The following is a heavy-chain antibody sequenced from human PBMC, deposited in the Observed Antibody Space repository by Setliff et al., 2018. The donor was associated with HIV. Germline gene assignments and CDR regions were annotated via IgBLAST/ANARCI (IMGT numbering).Heavy chain of an antibody. CDR3: ARDTNYYDSSGYYLGAFDI. Sequence: SVKVSCKASGGTFSSYAISWVRQAPGQGLEWMGGIIPIFGTANYAQKFQGRVTITTDESTSTAYMELSSLRSEDTAVYYCARDTNYYDSSGYYLGAFDIWGQGTTVTVSS. CDR1: GGTFSSYA. J-gene: IGHJ3*02. CDR2: IIPIFGTA. D-gene: IGHD3-22*01. V-gene: IGHV1-69*05.